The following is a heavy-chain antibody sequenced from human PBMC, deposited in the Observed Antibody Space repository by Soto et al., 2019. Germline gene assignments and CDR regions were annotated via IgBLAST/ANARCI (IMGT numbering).Heavy chain of an antibody. J-gene: IGHJ6*04. D-gene: IGHD2-15*01. CDR1: GGSFSGYY. CDR2: INHTGST. V-gene: IGHV4-34*01. Sequence: SETLSLTCAVYGGSFSGYYWSWIRQPPGKGLEWIGEINHTGSTNHNPSLKSRVTISVDTSKNQFSVKLSSVTAADTAVYYCARVGGGYCSGGSCRPPVDVWGKGTTVTVSS. CDR3: ARVGGGYCSGGSCRPPVDV.